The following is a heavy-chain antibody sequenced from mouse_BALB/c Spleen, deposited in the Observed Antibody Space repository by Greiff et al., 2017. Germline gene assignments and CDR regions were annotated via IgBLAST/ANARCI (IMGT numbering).Heavy chain of an antibody. CDR2: IWSGGST. V-gene: IGHV2-4-1*01. CDR1: GFSLTSYG. Sequence: VQLQQSGPGLVQPSQSLSITCTVSGFSLTSYGVHWVRQSPGKGLEWLGVIWSGGSTDYNAAFISRLSISKDNSKSQVFFKMNSLQADDTAIYYCARIPFDYYGSSYDAMDYWGQGTSVTVSS. J-gene: IGHJ4*01. CDR3: ARIPFDYYGSSYDAMDY. D-gene: IGHD1-1*01.